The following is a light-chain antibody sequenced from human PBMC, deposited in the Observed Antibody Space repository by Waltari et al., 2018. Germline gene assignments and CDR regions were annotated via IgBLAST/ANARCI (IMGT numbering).Light chain of an antibody. V-gene: IGLV1-44*01. CDR2: RED. J-gene: IGLJ2*01. CDR1: ASTVGPNT. CDR3: AAWDDGLFVV. Sequence: QSVLTQPPSVSGPPGPRVPISCSGSASTVGPNTVNWYQHLPGTAPKLLIYREDQRPSGVPDRFSGFKSGTSAFLAISGLQSEDDGDDHCAAWDDGLFVVFGGGTKLTVL.